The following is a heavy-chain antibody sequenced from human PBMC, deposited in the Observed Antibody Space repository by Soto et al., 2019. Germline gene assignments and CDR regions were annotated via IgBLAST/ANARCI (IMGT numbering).Heavy chain of an antibody. D-gene: IGHD7-27*01. V-gene: IGHV1-69*01. CDR3: ARERHARTEGGEYYYYYGMDV. CDR2: SIPIFGTA. CDR1: GGTFSSYA. J-gene: IGHJ6*02. Sequence: QVQLVQSGAEVKKPGSSVKVSCKASGGTFSSYAISWVRQAPGQGLEWMGGSIPIFGTANYAQKFQGRVTITADESTSTAYMELSSLRSEDTAVYYCARERHARTEGGEYYYYYGMDVWGQGTTVTVSS.